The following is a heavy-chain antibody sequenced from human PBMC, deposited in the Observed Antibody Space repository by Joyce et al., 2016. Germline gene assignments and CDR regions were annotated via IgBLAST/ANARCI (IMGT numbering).Heavy chain of an antibody. V-gene: IGHV3-30*18. CDR1: GFTFSNSG. Sequence: GFTFSNSGMRWVRQAPGKGLEWVAVISYDGSKNKYYAESVKGRFTISRDNSKNTLYLQMNSLRGDDTAVYYCAKDKASGSYYYYGMDVWGQGTTVSVS. CDR3: AKDKASGSYYYYGMDV. J-gene: IGHJ6*02. CDR2: ISYDGSKNK. D-gene: IGHD1-26*01.